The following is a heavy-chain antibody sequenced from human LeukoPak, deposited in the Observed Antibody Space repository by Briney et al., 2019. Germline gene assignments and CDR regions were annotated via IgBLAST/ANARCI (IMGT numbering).Heavy chain of an antibody. Sequence: GGSLRLSCATSGFTFNRFGMHWVRQAPGKGLEWVANIKQDGGQIYYLDSVKGRFTVSRDNAKNSLYLQMNSLRAEDTAVYYCARLGARQMLEYWGQGTLVTVSS. CDR1: GFTFNRFG. D-gene: IGHD4-17*01. CDR3: ARLGARQMLEY. CDR2: IKQDGGQI. V-gene: IGHV3-7*01. J-gene: IGHJ4*02.